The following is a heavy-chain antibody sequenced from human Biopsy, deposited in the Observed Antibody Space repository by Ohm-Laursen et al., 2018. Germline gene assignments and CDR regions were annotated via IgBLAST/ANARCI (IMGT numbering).Heavy chain of an antibody. CDR1: GGSSSNSG. CDR3: ARTSIMDA. Sequence: ASVKVSCKASGGSSSNSGITWVRQAPGQGLEWMGRSIPMLGIANYAQKFQDRLTITSDKFTRTAYMELSSLRSEDTAVYYCARTSIMDAWGQGTTVTVSS. J-gene: IGHJ6*02. D-gene: IGHD2/OR15-2a*01. CDR2: SIPMLGIA. V-gene: IGHV1-69*04.